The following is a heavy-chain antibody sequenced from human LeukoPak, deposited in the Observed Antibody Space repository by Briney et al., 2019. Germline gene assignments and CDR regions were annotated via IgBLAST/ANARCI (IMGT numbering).Heavy chain of an antibody. CDR1: GYTFTSYY. CDR3: ARAKSGYCSGGSCYQLGY. CDR2: INPSGGST. Sequence: ASVKVSCKASGYTFTSYYMHWVRQAPGQGLEWMGIINPSGGSTSYAQKFQGRVTMTRDMSTSTVYMELSSLRSEDTAVYYCARAKSGYCSGGSCYQLGYWGQGTLVTVSS. V-gene: IGHV1-46*01. J-gene: IGHJ4*02. D-gene: IGHD2-15*01.